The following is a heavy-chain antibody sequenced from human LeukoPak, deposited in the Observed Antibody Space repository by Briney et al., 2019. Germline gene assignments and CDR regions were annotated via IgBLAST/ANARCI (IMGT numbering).Heavy chain of an antibody. CDR2: ISGSGGST. Sequence: GGSLRLSCAASGFTFSSYGMSWVRQAPGKGLEWVSAISGSGGSTYYADSVKGRFTISRDNSKNTLYLQMNSLRAEDTAVYYCARNYDILTGYYNPFDYWGQGTLVTVSS. CDR1: GFTFSSYG. D-gene: IGHD3-9*01. CDR3: ARNYDILTGYYNPFDY. J-gene: IGHJ4*02. V-gene: IGHV3-23*01.